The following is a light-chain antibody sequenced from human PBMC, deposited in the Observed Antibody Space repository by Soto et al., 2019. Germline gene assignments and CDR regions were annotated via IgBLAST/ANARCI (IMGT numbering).Light chain of an antibody. Sequence: DIPMTQSPSSLSASVGDRVTITCRASQSISSYLNWYQQKPGKPPKLLTYAASSLQSGVPSRFSASGSGTDFTLTISSLQPEDFATYYCQQSYSTPSTFGQGTRLEIK. J-gene: IGKJ5*01. CDR1: QSISSY. V-gene: IGKV1-39*01. CDR3: QQSYSTPST. CDR2: AAS.